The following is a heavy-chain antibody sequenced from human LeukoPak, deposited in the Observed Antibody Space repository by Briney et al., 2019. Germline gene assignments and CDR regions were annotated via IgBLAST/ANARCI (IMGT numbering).Heavy chain of an antibody. CDR2: INTSGTT. CDR3: ARGKENSGIFDY. J-gene: IGHJ4*02. CDR1: GGSISSYY. V-gene: IGHV4-4*07. Sequence: KPSETLSLTCTVSGGSISSYYWSWVRQPARKGLEWLGRINTSGTTNYNPSLKSRVTVSVDTSKNQSSLKVGSVTAADTAVYYWARGKENSGIFDYWGQGILVTVSS. D-gene: IGHD1-26*01.